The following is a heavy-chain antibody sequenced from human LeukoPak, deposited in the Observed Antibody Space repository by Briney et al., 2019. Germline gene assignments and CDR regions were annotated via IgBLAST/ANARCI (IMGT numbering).Heavy chain of an antibody. CDR3: ATVAVIRGVTYFDY. V-gene: IGHV4-59*01. Sequence: SSETLSLTCTVSGGSISSYYWSWIRQPPGKGLEWIAYLFYSGSTDYNPSLESRVTISVDTSKNQFPLKLRSVTAADTAVYYCATVAVIRGVTYFDYWGQGTLVTVSS. CDR1: GGSISSYY. CDR2: LFYSGST. J-gene: IGHJ4*02. D-gene: IGHD3-10*01.